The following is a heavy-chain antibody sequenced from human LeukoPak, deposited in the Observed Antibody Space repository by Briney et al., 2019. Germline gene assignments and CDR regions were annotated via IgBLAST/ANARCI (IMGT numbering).Heavy chain of an antibody. D-gene: IGHD3-10*01. V-gene: IGHV3-64D*09. CDR2: ISSDGDST. CDR1: AFSFSTYA. CDR3: VRSSASSGPNCFDP. Sequence: GGSLRLSCSASAFSFSTYAMHWVRQAPGKGLEYVSAISSDGDSTYNADSVKGRFTISRDNSKNTLYLQMSSLRTEDTAVYYCVRSSASSGPNCFDPWGQGTLVTVSS. J-gene: IGHJ5*02.